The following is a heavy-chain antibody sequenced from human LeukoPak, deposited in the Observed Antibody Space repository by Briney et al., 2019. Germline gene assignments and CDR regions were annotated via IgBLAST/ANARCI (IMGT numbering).Heavy chain of an antibody. D-gene: IGHD3-10*01. V-gene: IGHV1-2*02. CDR1: GYSFTSYG. Sequence: ASVKVSCKVSGYSFTSYGISWVRQAPGQGLGWMGWINPNSGGTNYAQKFQGRVTMTRDTSISTAYMELSRLRSDDTAVYYCARDAITMVRGVAHNWLDPWGQGTQVTVSS. CDR3: ARDAITMVRGVAHNWLDP. CDR2: INPNSGGT. J-gene: IGHJ5*02.